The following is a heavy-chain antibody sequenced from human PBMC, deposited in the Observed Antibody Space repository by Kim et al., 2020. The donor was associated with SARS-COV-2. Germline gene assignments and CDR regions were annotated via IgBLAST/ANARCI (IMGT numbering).Heavy chain of an antibody. CDR1: GFAFNDYC. D-gene: IGHD3-10*01. J-gene: IGHJ5*02. CDR3: TRALSGSVPGLDP. Sequence: GGSLRLSCAACGFAFNDYCMTWIRQAPGKGLEWVAVITHDGSEKLYADSVKGRFTISRDNSKTSLFLQMSYLSADDTAVYYCTRALSGSVPGLDPWGQVTLGTVSS. CDR2: ITHDGSEK. V-gene: IGHV3-7*05.